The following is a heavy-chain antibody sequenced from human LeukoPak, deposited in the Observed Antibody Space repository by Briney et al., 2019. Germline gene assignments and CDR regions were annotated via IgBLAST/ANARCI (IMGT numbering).Heavy chain of an antibody. V-gene: IGHV3-15*01. Sequence: PGGSLRLSCAASGFSFSKAWMTWVRQAPGKGLEWVGRIKSKTEGETTDSAAPVKGRFSISRDDSKNTLYLQMNSLKTEDTAVYYCSTTSTGIIKWGQGALVTVSS. CDR3: STTSTGIIK. CDR2: IKSKTEGETT. D-gene: IGHD1-1*01. CDR1: GFSFSKAW. J-gene: IGHJ4*02.